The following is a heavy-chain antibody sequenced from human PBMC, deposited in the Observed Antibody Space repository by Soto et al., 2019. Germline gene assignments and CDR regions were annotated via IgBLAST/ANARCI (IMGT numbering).Heavy chain of an antibody. CDR1: GFAVSTSY. Sequence: VQLVESGGGLVQPGGSLRLSCAASGFAVSTSYMNWVCQAPGKGLEWVSVIDSGGSTNHAASVKGRFTISTDVSKNTLFLQMNSLRAEDTAVYYCATILTSMTPEEHVYYGLDVWGQGTTVTVSS. V-gene: IGHV3-66*01. J-gene: IGHJ6*02. CDR2: IDSGGST. CDR3: ATILTSMTPEEHVYYGLDV. D-gene: IGHD4-17*01.